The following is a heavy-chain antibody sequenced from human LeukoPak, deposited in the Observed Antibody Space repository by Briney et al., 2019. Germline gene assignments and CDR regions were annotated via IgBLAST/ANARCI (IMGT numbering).Heavy chain of an antibody. Sequence: PGGSLRLSCAASGFTFSNYWINWVRQAPGKGLEWVANIKQDGSEKYYVDSVKGRFTISRDNAKNSLYLQMNSLRAEDTAVYYCARDSARYSSGWSPPSDAFDIWGQGTMITVSS. J-gene: IGHJ3*02. V-gene: IGHV3-7*01. CDR3: ARDSARYSSGWSPPSDAFDI. CDR1: GFTFSNYW. D-gene: IGHD6-19*01. CDR2: IKQDGSEK.